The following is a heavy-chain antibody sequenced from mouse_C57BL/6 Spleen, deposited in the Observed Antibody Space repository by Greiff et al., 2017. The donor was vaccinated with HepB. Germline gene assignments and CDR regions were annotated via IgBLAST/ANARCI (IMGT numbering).Heavy chain of an antibody. V-gene: IGHV5-4*03. CDR2: ISDGGSYT. J-gene: IGHJ4*01. D-gene: IGHD2-5*01. CDR3: ARGGAYYSNYGAMDY. CDR1: GFTFSSYA. Sequence: DVMLVESGGGLVKPGGSLKLSCAASGFTFSSYAMSWVRQTPEKRLEWVATISDGGSYTYYPDNVKGRFTISRDNAKNNLYLQMSHLKSEDTAMYYCARGGAYYSNYGAMDYWGQGTSVTVSS.